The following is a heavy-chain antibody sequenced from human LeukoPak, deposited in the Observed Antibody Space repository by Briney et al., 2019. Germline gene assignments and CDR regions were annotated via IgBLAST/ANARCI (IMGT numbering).Heavy chain of an antibody. Sequence: GGSLRLSCAASGSTFNVHWVRQTPGKGLEWVAFLRHDGSDKYYADSVKGRFTISRDNSKNTMYLQMNSLRPEDTAVYFCARGFPYDDTTEGYYYLMDVWGQGTTVTVSS. CDR1: GSTFNV. J-gene: IGHJ6*02. D-gene: IGHD4-17*01. CDR3: ARGFPYDDTTEGYYYLMDV. CDR2: LRHDGSDK. V-gene: IGHV3-30*02.